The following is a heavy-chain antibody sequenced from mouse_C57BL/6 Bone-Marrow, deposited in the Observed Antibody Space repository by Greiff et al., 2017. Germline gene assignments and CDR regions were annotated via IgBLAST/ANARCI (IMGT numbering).Heavy chain of an antibody. D-gene: IGHD1-1*01. CDR3: ARNRDYGSSGYFDV. J-gene: IGHJ1*03. CDR1: GFTFSDYG. Sequence: EVQLVESGGGLVQPGGSLKLSCAASGFTFSDYGMAWVRQAPRKGPEWVAFISNLAYSIYYADTVTGRFTISRENAKNTLYLEMSSLRSEDTAMYYCARNRDYGSSGYFDVWGTGTTVTVSS. V-gene: IGHV5-15*01. CDR2: ISNLAYSI.